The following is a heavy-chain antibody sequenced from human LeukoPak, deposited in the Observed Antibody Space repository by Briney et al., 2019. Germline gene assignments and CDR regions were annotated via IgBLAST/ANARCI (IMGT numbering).Heavy chain of an antibody. CDR3: ARPANLYYSADAFAL. CDR1: GYSFTDYS. D-gene: IGHD2/OR15-2a*01. Sequence: ASVKVSCTASGYSFTDYSIIWVRLAPGQGLEWIGWIGGYSGHTQYAEKFQGRVIMATNTSTKTAYMELTNLRSDDTAVYYCARPANLYYSADAFALWGQGTLVTVSS. J-gene: IGHJ3*01. CDR2: IGGYSGHT. V-gene: IGHV1-18*01.